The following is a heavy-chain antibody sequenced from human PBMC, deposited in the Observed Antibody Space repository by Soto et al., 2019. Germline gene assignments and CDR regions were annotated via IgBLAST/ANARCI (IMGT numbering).Heavy chain of an antibody. J-gene: IGHJ6*02. CDR2: IYYSGST. CDR1: GGSISSGGYY. Sequence: SETLSLTCTVSGGSISSGGYYWSWIRQHPGKGLEWIGYIYYSGSTYYNPSLKSRVTISVDTSKNQFSLKLSSVTAADTAVYYCARDSRLLWFGESNSYYYYYGMDVWGQGTTVTVSS. D-gene: IGHD3-10*01. V-gene: IGHV4-31*03. CDR3: ARDSRLLWFGESNSYYYYYGMDV.